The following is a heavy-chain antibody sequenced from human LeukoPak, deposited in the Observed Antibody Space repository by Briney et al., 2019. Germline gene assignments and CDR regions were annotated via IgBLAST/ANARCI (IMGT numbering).Heavy chain of an antibody. CDR1: GFTFSDYY. Sequence: GGSLRLSCAASGFTFSDYYMSWIRQAPGKGLEWVSYISSGDNTIYYADSVKGRFTMSRDNAKNPLYLQMNSLRAEDTAVYYCARVMGNYATDYWGQGTLVTVSS. CDR2: ISSGDNTI. CDR3: ARVMGNYATDY. D-gene: IGHD1-7*01. J-gene: IGHJ4*02. V-gene: IGHV3-11*04.